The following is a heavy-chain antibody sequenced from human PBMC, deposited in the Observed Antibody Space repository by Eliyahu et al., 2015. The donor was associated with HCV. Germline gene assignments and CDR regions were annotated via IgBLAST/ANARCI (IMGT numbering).Heavy chain of an antibody. CDR1: GGSISSSSYY. CDR3: AAYLWNYASDGWFDP. Sequence: QLQLQESGPGLVKPSETLSLTCTVSGGSISSSSYYWGWIRQPPGKGLEWIGSIYYSGSTYYNPSLKSRVTISVDTSKNQFSLKLSSVTAADTAVYYCAAYLWNYASDGWFDPWGQGTLVTVSS. CDR2: IYYSGST. J-gene: IGHJ5*02. V-gene: IGHV4-39*07. D-gene: IGHD1-7*01.